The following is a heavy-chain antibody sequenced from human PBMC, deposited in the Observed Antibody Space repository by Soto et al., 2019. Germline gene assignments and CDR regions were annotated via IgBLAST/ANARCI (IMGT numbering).Heavy chain of an antibody. Sequence: SETLSLTCAVDGGSFNTYYWTWVRQSPGKGLEWIGQITHSGSTNYNPSLESRVTMSVDTPKKQFSLRLTSLTAADTAVYYCGRSSGWSLYYGMDVWGQGTTVTVSS. CDR1: GGSFNTYY. V-gene: IGHV4-34*01. CDR2: ITHSGST. CDR3: GRSSGWSLYYGMDV. D-gene: IGHD6-19*01. J-gene: IGHJ6*02.